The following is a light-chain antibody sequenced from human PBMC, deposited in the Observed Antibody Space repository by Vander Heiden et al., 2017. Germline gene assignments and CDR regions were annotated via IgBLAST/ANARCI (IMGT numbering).Light chain of an antibody. V-gene: IGKV1-33*01. CDR3: QQYDTLPST. CDR1: QAINNY. J-gene: IGKJ4*01. Sequence: DIQMTQSPSSLSASVGDRVTITCQASQAINNYLNWYQQKPAKAPKLLIYDASNLETGVPSRFSGSGSGTDFTFTISSLQPEDIAAYYCQQYDTLPSTFGGGTKVEIK. CDR2: DAS.